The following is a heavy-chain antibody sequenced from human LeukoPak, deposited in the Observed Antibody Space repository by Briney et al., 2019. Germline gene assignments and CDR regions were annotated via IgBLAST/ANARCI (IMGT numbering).Heavy chain of an antibody. D-gene: IGHD2-8*01. V-gene: IGHV1-69*13. CDR3: ARGPNGDYYYGMDV. CDR2: IIPIFGTA. Sequence: SVKVSCKASGGTFSSYAISWVRQAPGQGLEWMGGIIPIFGTANYAQKFQGRVTITADESTSTAHMELSSLRSEDTAVYYCARGPNGDYYYGMDVWGQGTTVTVSS. J-gene: IGHJ6*02. CDR1: GGTFSSYA.